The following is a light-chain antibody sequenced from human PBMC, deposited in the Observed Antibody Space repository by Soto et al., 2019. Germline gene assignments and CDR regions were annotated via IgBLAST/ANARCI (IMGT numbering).Light chain of an antibody. Sequence: QSALTQPASVSGSPGQSITISCTGTNNDVGGYKYVSWYQQYPGKTPTLMIYEVTNRPSGVSNRFSGSKSGNTASLTISGLQAEDEAVYYCISYTSDNARIFGGGTKLTVL. CDR2: EVT. J-gene: IGLJ2*01. CDR1: NNDVGGYKY. V-gene: IGLV2-14*01. CDR3: ISYTSDNARI.